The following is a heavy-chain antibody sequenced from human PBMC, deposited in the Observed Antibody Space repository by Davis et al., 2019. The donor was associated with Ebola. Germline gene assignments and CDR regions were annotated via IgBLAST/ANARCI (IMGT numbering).Heavy chain of an antibody. D-gene: IGHD1-7*01. V-gene: IGHV4-30-2*01. Sequence: SETLSLTCAVSGAFVSSGGYSWIWIRQPPGKGLEWIGEINHSGSTNYNPSLKSRVTISVDTSKNQFSLKLSSVTAADTAVYYCAGRGRTGTTRVSYYYYGMDVWGKGTTVTVSS. J-gene: IGHJ6*04. CDR2: INHSGST. CDR1: GAFVSSGGYS. CDR3: AGRGRTGTTRVSYYYYGMDV.